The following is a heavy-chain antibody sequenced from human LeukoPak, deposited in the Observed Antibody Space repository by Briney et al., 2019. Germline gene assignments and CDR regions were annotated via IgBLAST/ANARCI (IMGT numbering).Heavy chain of an antibody. J-gene: IGHJ4*02. CDR1: GFTFGDYA. V-gene: IGHV3-49*03. Sequence: PGRSLRLSCTASGFTFGDYAMSWFRQAPGKGLEWVGFIRSKAYGGTTEYAASVKGRFTISRDDSKSIAYLQMNSLKTEDTAVYYCTIVRGVIISDYWGQATVVTVSS. CDR3: TIVRGVIISDY. CDR2: IRSKAYGGTT. D-gene: IGHD3-10*01.